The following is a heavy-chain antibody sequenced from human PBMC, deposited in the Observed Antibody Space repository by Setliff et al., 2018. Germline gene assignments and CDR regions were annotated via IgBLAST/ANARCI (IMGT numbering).Heavy chain of an antibody. D-gene: IGHD5-12*01. CDR1: GYSFTSHY. CDR3: ARGRRDGYKAGFDP. J-gene: IGHJ5*02. CDR2: IYPRDSDT. V-gene: IGHV5-51*01. Sequence: GESLKISCQGSGYSFTSHYIAWVRQMPGKGLEWVGIIYPRDSDTRYSPSFQGQVTISADRSFSTAYLQWSSLKASDSAIHYCARGRRDGYKAGFDPWGQGTLVTVSS.